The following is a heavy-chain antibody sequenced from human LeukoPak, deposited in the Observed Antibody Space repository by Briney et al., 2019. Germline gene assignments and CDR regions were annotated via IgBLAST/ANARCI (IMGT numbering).Heavy chain of an antibody. CDR1: GGSISSYY. CDR3: ARSTWADSIYFDY. J-gene: IGHJ4*02. CDR2: IYYSGST. V-gene: IGHV4-59*01. Sequence: SETLSLTCTVSGGSISSYYWSWIRQPPGKGLEWIGYIYYSGSTNYNPSLKSRVTISVDTSKNQFSLKLSSVTAADTAVYYCARSTWADSIYFDYWGQGTLVTVSS. D-gene: IGHD3-22*01.